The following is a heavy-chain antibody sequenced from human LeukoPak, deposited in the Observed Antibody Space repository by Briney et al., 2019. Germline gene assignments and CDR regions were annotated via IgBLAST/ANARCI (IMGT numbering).Heavy chain of an antibody. D-gene: IGHD2-15*01. Sequence: SETLSLTCVVSGGSVSGYYWGWIRQPPGRGLEWIGYLYYSGSTNYNPSFKSRITISVDTSRNQFSLQLSSVTAADTAVYYCARIHRYCSGGACYVLDNWGQVTLVAVSS. J-gene: IGHJ4*02. V-gene: IGHV4-59*02. CDR2: LYYSGST. CDR3: ARIHRYCSGGACYVLDN. CDR1: GGSVSGYY.